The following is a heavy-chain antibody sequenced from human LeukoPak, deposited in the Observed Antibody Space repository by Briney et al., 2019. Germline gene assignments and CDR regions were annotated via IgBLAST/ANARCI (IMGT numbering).Heavy chain of an antibody. CDR2: ISSSSSTI. Sequence: GGSLRLSCAASGFTFSSYSMNWVRQAPGKGLEWVSYISSSSSTIYYADSVKGRFTISRDNAKNSLYLQMNSLRAEDTAVYYCARDARSGRPEYYFDYWGQGTLVTVSS. V-gene: IGHV3-48*04. J-gene: IGHJ4*02. CDR3: ARDARSGRPEYYFDY. CDR1: GFTFSSYS. D-gene: IGHD3-22*01.